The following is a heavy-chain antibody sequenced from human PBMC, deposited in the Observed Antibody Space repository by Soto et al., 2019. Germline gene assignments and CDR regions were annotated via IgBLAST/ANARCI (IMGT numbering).Heavy chain of an antibody. Sequence: GGSLRLSCTASGFTFGAYAMSWVRQAPGKGLEWVGFIRSKAYVGTTEYAASVKGRFTISRDDSKSIAHLQMNSLKTEDTAVYYCTAGKLYPSLDFDYWGQGTLVTVSS. J-gene: IGHJ4*02. CDR3: TAGKLYPSLDFDY. V-gene: IGHV3-49*04. CDR2: IRSKAYVGTT. CDR1: GFTFGAYA. D-gene: IGHD2-8*01.